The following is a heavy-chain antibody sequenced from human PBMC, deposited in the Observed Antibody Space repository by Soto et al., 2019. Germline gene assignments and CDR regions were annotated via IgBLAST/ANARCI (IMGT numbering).Heavy chain of an antibody. V-gene: IGHV3-23*01. CDR1: GFTFSKYA. D-gene: IGHD1-1*01. CDR2: IASGGGGI. Sequence: EVQLLESGGGLVQPGGSLRLSCAASGFTFSKYAMAWVRQAPGKGLEWVSVIASGGGGIHYADSVKGRFTISRDTSKATVYLQMNSLRVDDTAVYYCAKYDSPDPTRTFDYWGRGSLVTVST. CDR3: AKYDSPDPTRTFDY. J-gene: IGHJ4*02.